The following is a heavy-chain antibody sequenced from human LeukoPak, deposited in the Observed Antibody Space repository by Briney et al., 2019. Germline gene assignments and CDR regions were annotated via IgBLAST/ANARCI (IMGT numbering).Heavy chain of an antibody. D-gene: IGHD4-17*01. CDR2: LNPASGAT. Sequence: ASVKVSCKASGYNFTKHYMHWVRQAPGQGLEWMGWLNPASGATRYAQKFQDRVTMTRDSSITTGYLDLDRLRSDDTAVYYCARVAVTTPFDYWGQVTLVTVSS. J-gene: IGHJ4*02. V-gene: IGHV1-2*02. CDR3: ARVAVTTPFDY. CDR1: GYNFTKHY.